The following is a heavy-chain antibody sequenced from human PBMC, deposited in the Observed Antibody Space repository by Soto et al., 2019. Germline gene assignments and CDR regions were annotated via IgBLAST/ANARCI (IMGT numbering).Heavy chain of an antibody. CDR2: INPNSGGT. D-gene: IGHD6-19*01. V-gene: IGHV1-2*02. J-gene: IGHJ4*02. CDR3: ARLPGYSSGWWYFDY. Sequence: RASVKVSCKASGYTFTGYYMHWVRQAPGQGLEWMGWINPNSGGTNYAQKFQGRVTMTRDTSISTAYMELSRLRSDDTAVYYCARLPGYSSGWWYFDYWGQGTLVTVSS. CDR1: GYTFTGYY.